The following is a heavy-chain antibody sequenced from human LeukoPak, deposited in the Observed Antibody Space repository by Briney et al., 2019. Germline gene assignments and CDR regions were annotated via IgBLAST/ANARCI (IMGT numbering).Heavy chain of an antibody. J-gene: IGHJ5*02. V-gene: IGHV4-59*01. CDR3: AREGVTHNWFDP. Sequence: SETLSLACTVSGGSISAYYWSWIRQPPGKGLEWIGYIYYSGSTNYKPSLKSRVTMSVDTSRNQFSLKLSSVTAADTAVYYCAREGVTHNWFDPWGQGTLVTVSS. D-gene: IGHD4-23*01. CDR2: IYYSGST. CDR1: GGSISAYY.